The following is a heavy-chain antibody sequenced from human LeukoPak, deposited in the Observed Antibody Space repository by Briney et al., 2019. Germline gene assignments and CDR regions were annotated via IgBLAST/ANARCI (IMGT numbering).Heavy chain of an antibody. CDR2: IYYSGST. D-gene: IGHD2-2*01. CDR3: ARGCSSTSCYGPNDAFDI. J-gene: IGHJ3*02. Sequence: PSETLSLXCTVSGGSISSGDYYWSWIRQPPGKGLEWIGYIYYSGSTYYNPSLKSRVTMSVDTSKNQFSLKLSSVTAADTAVYYCARGCSSTSCYGPNDAFDIWGQGTMVTVSS. V-gene: IGHV4-30-4*08. CDR1: GGSISSGDYY.